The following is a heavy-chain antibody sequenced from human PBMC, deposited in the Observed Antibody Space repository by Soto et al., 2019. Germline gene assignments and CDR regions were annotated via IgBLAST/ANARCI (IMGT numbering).Heavy chain of an antibody. Sequence: QVQLVQSGAEVKKPGASVKVSCKASGYTFTSYGISWVRQAPGQGLEWMGWISAYNGNTNYAQKLQGRVTMTTDTSTSTAYMELRSLGSDDTAVYYCARVGSYNWNYFYYYYYMDVWGKGTTVTVSS. CDR3: ARVGSYNWNYFYYYYYMDV. D-gene: IGHD1-7*01. J-gene: IGHJ6*03. V-gene: IGHV1-18*01. CDR2: ISAYNGNT. CDR1: GYTFTSYG.